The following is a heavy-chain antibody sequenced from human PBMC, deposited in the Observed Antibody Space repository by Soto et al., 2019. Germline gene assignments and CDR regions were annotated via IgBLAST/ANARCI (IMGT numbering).Heavy chain of an antibody. CDR1: GFTFSDYY. V-gene: IGHV3-11*05. CDR2: ISSSSSYT. D-gene: IGHD6-13*01. Sequence: PGGSLRLSCAASGFTFSDYYMSWIRQAPGKGLEWVSYISSSSSYTNYADSVKGRFAISRDNAKNSLHLQMNSLRAEDTAFYYCVKDESINWYSGHFRHWGQGXLVTVSS. J-gene: IGHJ1*01. CDR3: VKDESINWYSGHFRH.